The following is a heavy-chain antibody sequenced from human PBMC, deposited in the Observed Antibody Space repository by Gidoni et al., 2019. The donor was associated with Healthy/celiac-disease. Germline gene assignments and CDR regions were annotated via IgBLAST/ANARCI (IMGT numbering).Heavy chain of an antibody. V-gene: IGHV4-61*02. J-gene: IGHJ6*03. CDR3: ASTDIVVVPAAWDPKGYYYMDV. CDR2: IYTSGST. Sequence: QVQLQESGPGLVKHSQTLSLTCTVAGGSISRGSYYWSWTRQPAGKGLEWIGSIYTSGSTHYNPSLKSRVTMSVDTSKNQFSLKLSSVTAADTAVYYCASTDIVVVPAAWDPKGYYYMDVWGKGTTVTVSS. D-gene: IGHD2-2*01. CDR1: GGSISRGSYY.